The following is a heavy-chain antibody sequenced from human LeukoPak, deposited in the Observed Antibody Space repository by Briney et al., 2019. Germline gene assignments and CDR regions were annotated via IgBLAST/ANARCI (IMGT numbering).Heavy chain of an antibody. CDR3: AKGRLRGYSYGYYFDY. J-gene: IGHJ4*02. D-gene: IGHD5-18*01. CDR2: ISYDGSNK. CDR1: GFTFSSYG. V-gene: IGHV3-30*18. Sequence: PGGSLRLSCAASGFTFSSYGMHWVRQAPGKGLEWVAVISYDGSNKYYADSVKGRFTISRDNSKNTLYLQMNSLRAEDTAVYYCAKGRLRGYSYGYYFDYWGQGTLVTVSS.